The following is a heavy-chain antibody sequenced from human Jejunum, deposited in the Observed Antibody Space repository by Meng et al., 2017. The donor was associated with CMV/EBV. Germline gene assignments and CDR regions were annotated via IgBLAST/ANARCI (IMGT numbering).Heavy chain of an antibody. CDR3: ARVGGAQHGDFDF. V-gene: IGHV4-34*01. CDR2: INHSGST. D-gene: IGHD4-17*01. J-gene: IGHJ4*02. Sequence: QVQLQQWGSGLLKPSETLSLTCTVYGESFSGYYWTWIRQPPGKRLEWIGEINHSGSTNYNPSLKSRVTILVDTSKRQFSLRLSFVTAADTAVYYCARVGGAQHGDFDFWGQGTLVTVSS. CDR1: GESFSGYY.